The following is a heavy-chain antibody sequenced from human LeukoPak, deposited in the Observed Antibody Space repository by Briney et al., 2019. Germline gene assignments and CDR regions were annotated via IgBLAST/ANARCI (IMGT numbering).Heavy chain of an antibody. V-gene: IGHV1-2*02. Sequence: GASVNVSCKASGYTFTGYYMHWVRRAPGQGLEWMGWINPNSGGTNYAQKFQGRVTMTRDTSISTAYMELSRLRSDDTAVYYCARDLGMAARPGYFDYWGQGTLVTVSS. D-gene: IGHD6-6*01. CDR1: GYTFTGYY. CDR2: INPNSGGT. J-gene: IGHJ4*02. CDR3: ARDLGMAARPGYFDY.